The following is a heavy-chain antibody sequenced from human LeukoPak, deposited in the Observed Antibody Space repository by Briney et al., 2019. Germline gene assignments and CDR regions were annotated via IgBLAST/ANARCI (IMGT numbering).Heavy chain of an antibody. CDR2: IYYSGST. CDR3: ARVQQQLPYYYYYMDV. D-gene: IGHD6-13*01. V-gene: IGHV4-59*01. Sequence: SETLSLTCTVSGGSISSYYWSWIRQPPGKGLVGIGYIYYSGSTNYNPSLKSRVTISVDTSKNQFSLKLSSVTAADTAVYYCARVQQQLPYYYYYMDVWGKGTTVTVSS. J-gene: IGHJ6*03. CDR1: GGSISSYY.